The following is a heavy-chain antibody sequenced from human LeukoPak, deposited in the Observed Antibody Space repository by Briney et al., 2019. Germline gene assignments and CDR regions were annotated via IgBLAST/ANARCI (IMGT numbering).Heavy chain of an antibody. Sequence: SETLPLTCAVYGGSFSGYYWSWIRQPPGKGLEWIGEINHSGSTNYNPSLKSRVTISVDTSKNQFSLKLSSVTAADTAVYYCARAAEVTTVTTSGTDAFDIWGQGTMVTVSS. CDR3: ARAAEVTTVTTSGTDAFDI. CDR1: GGSFSGYY. CDR2: INHSGST. V-gene: IGHV4-34*01. J-gene: IGHJ3*02. D-gene: IGHD4-17*01.